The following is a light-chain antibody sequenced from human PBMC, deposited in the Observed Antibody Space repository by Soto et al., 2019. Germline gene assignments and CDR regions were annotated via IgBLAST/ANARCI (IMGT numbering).Light chain of an antibody. J-gene: IGLJ1*01. CDR3: SSYTSSSPCV. CDR2: DVS. CDR1: SSDVGGYKY. V-gene: IGLV2-14*01. Sequence: QSVLTQPASVSGSLGQSITISCTGTSSDVGGYKYVSWYQQYPGKAPKLMMYDVSNRPSGVSNRFSGSKSGNTASLTISGLQAEDEADYYCSSYTSSSPCVFGTGTKVTVL.